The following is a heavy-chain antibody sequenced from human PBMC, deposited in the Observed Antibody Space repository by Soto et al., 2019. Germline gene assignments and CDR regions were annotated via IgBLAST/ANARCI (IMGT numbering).Heavy chain of an antibody. CDR1: GFTFSSYA. CDR2: ISYDGSNK. J-gene: IGHJ3*02. D-gene: IGHD2-15*01. CDR3: ARDPGARGGRGAFDI. V-gene: IGHV3-30-3*01. Sequence: QVQLVESGGGVVQPGRSLRLSCAASGFTFSSYAMHWVRQAPGKGLEWVAVISYDGSNKYYADSVKGRFTISRDNSKNTLYLQMNSLRAEDKAVYYCARDPGARGGRGAFDIWGQGTMVTVSS.